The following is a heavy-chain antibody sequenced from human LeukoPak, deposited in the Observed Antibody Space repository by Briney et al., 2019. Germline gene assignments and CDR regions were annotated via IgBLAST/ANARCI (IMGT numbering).Heavy chain of an antibody. Sequence: SETLSLTCTVSSGSISTSNYYWGWVRQPPGKALEWIGNIFYSGSTYYSPSLKSRVTISLDTSRNQFSLKLNSVTAADTAVYYCARDSSVVDSSGRESWYFDLWGRGTLVTVSS. CDR3: ARDSSVVDSSGRESWYFDL. D-gene: IGHD3-22*01. CDR1: SGSISTSNYY. V-gene: IGHV4-39*07. J-gene: IGHJ2*01. CDR2: IFYSGST.